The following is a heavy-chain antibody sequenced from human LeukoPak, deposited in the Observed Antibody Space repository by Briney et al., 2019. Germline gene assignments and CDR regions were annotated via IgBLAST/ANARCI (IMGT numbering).Heavy chain of an antibody. D-gene: IGHD3-10*01. Sequence: GRSLRLSCAASGFTFDDYAMHWVRQAPGKGLEWVSGISWNSGSIGYADSVKGRFTISRDNAKNSLYLQMNSLRAEDTALYYCAKVGFPGEYYFDYWGQGTLVTVSS. V-gene: IGHV3-9*01. CDR2: ISWNSGSI. CDR1: GFTFDDYA. CDR3: AKVGFPGEYYFDY. J-gene: IGHJ4*02.